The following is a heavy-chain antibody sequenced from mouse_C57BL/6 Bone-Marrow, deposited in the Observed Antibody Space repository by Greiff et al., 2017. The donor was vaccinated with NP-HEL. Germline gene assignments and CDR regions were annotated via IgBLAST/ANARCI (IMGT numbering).Heavy chain of an antibody. CDR3: ASAGLFAY. V-gene: IGHV1-26*01. CDR2: INPNNGGT. Sequence: EVQLQQSGPELVKPGASVKISCKASGYTFTDYYMNWVKQSHGKSLEWIGDINPNNGGTSYNQKFKGKATLTVDKSSSTAYMELSSLTSEDSAVYYCASAGLFAYWGQGTLVTVSA. J-gene: IGHJ3*01. CDR1: GYTFTDYY.